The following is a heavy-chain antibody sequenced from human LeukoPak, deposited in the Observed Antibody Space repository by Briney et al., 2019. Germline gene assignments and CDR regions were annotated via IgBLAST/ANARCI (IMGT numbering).Heavy chain of an antibody. Sequence: SETLSLTRAVYGGSFSGYYWSWIRQPPGKGLEWIGEINHSGSTNYNPSLKSRVTISVDTSKNQFSLKLSSVTAADTAVYYCARGGQLADYWGQGTLVTVSS. J-gene: IGHJ4*02. CDR3: ARGGQLADY. V-gene: IGHV4-34*01. CDR1: GGSFSGYY. CDR2: INHSGST. D-gene: IGHD6-13*01.